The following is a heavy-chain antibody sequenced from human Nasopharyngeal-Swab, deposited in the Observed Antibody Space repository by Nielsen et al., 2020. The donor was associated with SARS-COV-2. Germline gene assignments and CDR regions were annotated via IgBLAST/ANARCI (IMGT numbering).Heavy chain of an antibody. CDR3: ARDATEGYYYGSGSYYKQAFDI. Sequence: WICQPPGKGLEWVAVISYDGSNKYYADSVKGRFTISRDNAKNSLYLQMNSLRAEDTAVYYCARDATEGYYYGSGSYYKQAFDIWGQGTMVTVSS. V-gene: IGHV3-33*05. J-gene: IGHJ3*02. CDR2: ISYDGSNK. D-gene: IGHD3-10*01.